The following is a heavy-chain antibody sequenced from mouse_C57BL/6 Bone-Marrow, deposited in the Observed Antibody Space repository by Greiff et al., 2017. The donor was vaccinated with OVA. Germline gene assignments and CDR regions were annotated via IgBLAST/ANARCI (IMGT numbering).Heavy chain of an antibody. CDR2: INPNYGTT. CDR1: GYSFTDYN. J-gene: IGHJ3*01. Sequence: VQLQQSGPELVKPGASVKISCKASGYSFTDYNMNWVKQSNGKSLEWIGVINPNYGTTSYNQKFKGKATLTVDQSSSTAYMQLNSLTSEDSAVSYCAVSYYYGRSPWFAYWGQGTLVTVSA. V-gene: IGHV1-39*01. D-gene: IGHD1-1*01. CDR3: AVSYYYGRSPWFAY.